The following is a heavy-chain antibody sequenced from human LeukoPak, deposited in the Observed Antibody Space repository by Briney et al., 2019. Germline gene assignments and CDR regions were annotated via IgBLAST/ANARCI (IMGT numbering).Heavy chain of an antibody. V-gene: IGHV3-53*01. CDR1: GVTVSSNY. CDR2: IYSGGST. J-gene: IGHJ3*02. Sequence: PGGSLRLSCAASGVTVSSNYMSWVRHAPGKRLEWVSVIYSGGSTYYADSVKGRFTISRDNSKNTLYLQMNSLRAEDTAVYYSARCPMGAFDIWGQGAMVTVSS. D-gene: IGHD3-10*01. CDR3: ARCPMGAFDI.